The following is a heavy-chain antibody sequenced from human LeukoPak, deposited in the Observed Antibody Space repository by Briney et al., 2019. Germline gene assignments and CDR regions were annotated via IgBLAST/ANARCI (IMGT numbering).Heavy chain of an antibody. V-gene: IGHV3-23*01. D-gene: IGHD3-22*01. Sequence: HAGGSLRLSCAASGFTFSSYAMSWVRQAPGKGLEWVSAISGSGGSTYYADSVKGRFTISRDNSKNTLYLQMNSLRAEDTAVYYCAKGRAYYYDSSGYPYWGQGTLVTVSS. CDR2: ISGSGGST. CDR3: AKGRAYYYDSSGYPY. CDR1: GFTFSSYA. J-gene: IGHJ4*02.